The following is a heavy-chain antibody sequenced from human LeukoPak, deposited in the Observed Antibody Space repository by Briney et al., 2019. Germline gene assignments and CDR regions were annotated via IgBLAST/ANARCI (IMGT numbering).Heavy chain of an antibody. CDR1: GFSFSTFW. V-gene: IGHV3-7*04. CDR2: IKHDGSVK. Sequence: GGSLRLSCTASGFSFSTFWMNWVRQAPGKGLEWVANIKHDGSVKYYVDSVKGRFTIFRDNAMQSLYLQMNSLRAEDTAVYYCAGGVSYWGRGTLVTVSS. CDR3: AGGVSY. J-gene: IGHJ4*02.